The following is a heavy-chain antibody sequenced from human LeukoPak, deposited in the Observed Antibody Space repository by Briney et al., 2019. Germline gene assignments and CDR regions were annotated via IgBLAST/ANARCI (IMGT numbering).Heavy chain of an antibody. CDR3: ARGYCSGGNCYYFDY. CDR1: GGSISTYY. J-gene: IGHJ4*02. D-gene: IGHD2-15*01. V-gene: IGHV4-4*07. Sequence: PSETLSLTCTVSGGSISTYYWSWIRQPAGKGLEWIGRIYTSGSTNYNPSLKSRVTMPVDTSKNQFSLKLSSVTAADTAVYYCARGYCSGGNCYYFDYWGQGILVTVSS. CDR2: IYTSGST.